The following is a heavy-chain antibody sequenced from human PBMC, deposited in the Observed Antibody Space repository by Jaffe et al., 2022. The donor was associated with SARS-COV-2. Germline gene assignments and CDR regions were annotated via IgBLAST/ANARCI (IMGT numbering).Heavy chain of an antibody. CDR2: ISKTGLSI. CDR1: GFDFSVYA. D-gene: IGHD3-10*01. V-gene: IGHV3-64D*09. CDR3: VKDTAGVPGSLDR. Sequence: EAHLVESGGGLAQPGGSLRLSCSASGFDFSVYAMHWVRQAPGKGLEYVAGISKTGLSIYYTDSVKGRFTISRDNAENTLFLQMSSLRPEDTAVYYCVKDTAGVPGSLDRWGQGALVIVSS. J-gene: IGHJ5*02.